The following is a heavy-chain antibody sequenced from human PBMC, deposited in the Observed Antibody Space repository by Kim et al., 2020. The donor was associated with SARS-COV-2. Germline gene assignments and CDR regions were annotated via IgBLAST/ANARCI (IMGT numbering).Heavy chain of an antibody. Sequence: FTISRDNAKNSLYLQMNSLRAEDTAVYYCARDWNDCSGGSCYSPENWFDPWGQGTLVTVSS. D-gene: IGHD2-15*01. CDR3: ARDWNDCSGGSCYSPENWFDP. V-gene: IGHV3-11*05. J-gene: IGHJ5*02.